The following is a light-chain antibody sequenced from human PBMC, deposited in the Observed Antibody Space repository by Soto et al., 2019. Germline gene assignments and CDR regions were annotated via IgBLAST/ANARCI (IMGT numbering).Light chain of an antibody. Sequence: QSALTQPASVSGSPGQSITISCTGNSSDVGGYNYISWYQQHPGKAPKLMIYDVSNRPSGVSSRFSGSKSGNTASLTISGLQAEDEADYYCSSYTSSSTRVFGTGTKLTVL. CDR2: DVS. CDR3: SSYTSSSTRV. V-gene: IGLV2-14*01. CDR1: SSDVGGYNY. J-gene: IGLJ1*01.